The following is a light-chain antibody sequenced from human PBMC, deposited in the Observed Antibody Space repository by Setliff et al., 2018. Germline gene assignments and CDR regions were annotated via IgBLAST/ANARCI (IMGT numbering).Light chain of an antibody. J-gene: IGLJ1*01. V-gene: IGLV2-23*02. Sequence: QSALAQPASVSGSPGQSITISCTGSSSDVETYNIVSWYQQHPGKAPKILIYQVNQRPSGVSDRFSGSKSGNPASLTISGLQAEDEADYYCLSYAGSGTKVFGSGTKVTVL. CDR1: SSDVETYNI. CDR2: QVN. CDR3: LSYAGSGTKV.